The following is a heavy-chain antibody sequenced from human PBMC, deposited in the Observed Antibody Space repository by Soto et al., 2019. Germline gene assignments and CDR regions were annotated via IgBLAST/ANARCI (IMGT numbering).Heavy chain of an antibody. CDR3: ARDGYDFWSGGDY. D-gene: IGHD3-3*01. CDR2: VNPSGGST. Sequence: ASVKVSCKASGYTFTSYYMHWVRQAPGQGLEWMGIVNPSGGSTSYAQKFQGRVTMTRDTSTSTAYMELSSLRSEDTAVYYCARDGYDFWSGGDYWGQGTLVSVSS. V-gene: IGHV1-46*01. CDR1: GYTFTSYY. J-gene: IGHJ4*02.